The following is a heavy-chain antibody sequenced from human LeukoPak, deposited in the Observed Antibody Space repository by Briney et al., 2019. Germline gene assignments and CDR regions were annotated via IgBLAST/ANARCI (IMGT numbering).Heavy chain of an antibody. J-gene: IGHJ6*03. CDR2: IYTSGST. Sequence: SETLSLTCTVSGGSISSYYWSWIRQPPGKGLEWIGYIYTSGSTNYNPSLKSRVTISVDTSKNQFSLKLSSVTAADTAVYYCARSRRDSWYPIDYYYYMDVWGQGILVTASS. D-gene: IGHD6-13*01. V-gene: IGHV4-4*09. CDR1: GGSISSYY. CDR3: ARSRRDSWYPIDYYYYMDV.